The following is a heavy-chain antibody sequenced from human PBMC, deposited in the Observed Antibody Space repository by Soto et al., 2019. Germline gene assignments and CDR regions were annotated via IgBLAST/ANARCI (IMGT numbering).Heavy chain of an antibody. CDR3: ARENYSGSPEYFDY. Sequence: GGSLRLSCAASGFTFSSYAMHWVRQAPGKGLEWVAVISYDGSNKYYADSVKGRFTISRDNSKNTLYLQMNSLRAEDTAVYYCARENYSGSPEYFDYWGQGTLVTVSS. V-gene: IGHV3-30-3*01. CDR1: GFTFSSYA. J-gene: IGHJ4*02. CDR2: ISYDGSNK. D-gene: IGHD1-26*01.